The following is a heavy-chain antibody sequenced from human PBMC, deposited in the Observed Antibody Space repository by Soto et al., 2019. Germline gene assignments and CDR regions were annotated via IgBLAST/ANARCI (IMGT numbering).Heavy chain of an antibody. D-gene: IGHD2-2*02. CDR2: IYSGGST. Sequence: GGSLRLSCAASGFTVSNNYMSWVRQAPGKGLEWVSLIYSGGSTFYADSVKGRFTISRDNSKNTLFLQMNSLRAEDTAVYFCATYTSLDYWGQGTLVTVPS. CDR3: ATYTSLDY. J-gene: IGHJ4*02. CDR1: GFTVSNNY. V-gene: IGHV3-53*01.